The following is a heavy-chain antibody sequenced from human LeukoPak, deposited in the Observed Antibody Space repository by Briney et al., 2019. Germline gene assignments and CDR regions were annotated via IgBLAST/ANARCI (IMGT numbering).Heavy chain of an antibody. D-gene: IGHD4-17*01. CDR2: IYYIGST. CDR3: ARHLAVTVDY. CDR1: GGSISSSSYY. Sequence: SETLSLTCTVSGGSISSSSYYWGWIRQPPGKGLEWIGSIYYIGSTYYNPSLKSRVTISVDTSKNQFSLKLSSVTAADTAVYYCARHLAVTVDYWGQGTLVTVSS. V-gene: IGHV4-39*01. J-gene: IGHJ4*02.